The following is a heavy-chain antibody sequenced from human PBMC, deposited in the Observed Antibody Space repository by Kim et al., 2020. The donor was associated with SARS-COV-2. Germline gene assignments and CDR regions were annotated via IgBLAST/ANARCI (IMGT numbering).Heavy chain of an antibody. CDR3: AREWNPDVDIVATEELDY. J-gene: IGHJ4*02. Sequence: SETLSLTCTVSGGSISSSSYYWGWIRQPPGKGLEWIGSIYYSGSTYYNLSLKSRVTISVDTSKNQFSLKLSSVTAADTAVYYCAREWNPDVDIVATEELDYWGQGTLVTVSS. V-gene: IGHV4-39*07. CDR1: GGSISSSSYY. CDR2: IYYSGST. D-gene: IGHD5-12*01.